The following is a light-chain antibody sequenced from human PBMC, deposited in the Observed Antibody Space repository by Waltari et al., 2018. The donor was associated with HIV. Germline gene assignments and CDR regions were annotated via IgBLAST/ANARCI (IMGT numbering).Light chain of an antibody. CDR2: EVS. Sequence: QSALTQPASVSGSPGQSITISCTGSSSDVGSYSYVSWYQQHPGKAPKLMIYEVSNRPAGVSHRFSGSKSGHPASLTISGLQPEDEADYYCNSYTSISTWVFGGGTKLTVL. J-gene: IGLJ3*02. CDR3: NSYTSISTWV. V-gene: IGLV2-14*01. CDR1: SSDVGSYSY.